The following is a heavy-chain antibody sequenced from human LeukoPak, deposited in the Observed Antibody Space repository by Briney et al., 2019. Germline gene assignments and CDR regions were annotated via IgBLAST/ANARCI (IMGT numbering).Heavy chain of an antibody. D-gene: IGHD3-10*01. CDR1: GGTFGSYA. CDR3: ARAGKLYYGSGSPRSYFDY. J-gene: IGHJ4*02. V-gene: IGHV1-69*06. Sequence: ASVKVSCKASGGTFGSYAISWVRQAPGQGLEWMGGIIPIFGTANYAQKFQGRVTITADKSTSTAYMELSSLRSEDTAVYYCARAGKLYYGSGSPRSYFDYWGQGTLVTVSS. CDR2: IIPIFGTA.